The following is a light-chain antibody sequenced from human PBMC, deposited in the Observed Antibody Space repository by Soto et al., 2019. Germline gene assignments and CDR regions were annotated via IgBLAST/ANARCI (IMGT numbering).Light chain of an antibody. CDR1: RGINTN. V-gene: IGKV3-15*01. Sequence: VMTQSPTTLSVAPGERATLSCRASRGINTNLAWYQQRPGQAPRLLSYAASTRATGIPVRFSGSGSGTEFSLTLSSLQAEDFATYYCLQYNDWPPRLAFGGGTK. CDR3: LQYNDWPPRLA. J-gene: IGKJ4*01. CDR2: AAS.